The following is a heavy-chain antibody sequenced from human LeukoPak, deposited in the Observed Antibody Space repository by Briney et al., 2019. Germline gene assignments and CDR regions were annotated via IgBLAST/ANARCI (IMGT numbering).Heavy chain of an antibody. J-gene: IGHJ5*02. CDR1: GYTLTELS. V-gene: IGHV1-24*01. D-gene: IGHD6-19*01. CDR3: ATGVAGGNWFDP. Sequence: ASVKVSCKASGYTLTELSMHWVQQAPGKGLEWMGGFDPEEGETIYAQKFQGRVTMTEDTSTDTAYMELSSLRSEDTAVYYCATGVAGGNWFDPWGQGTLVTVSS. CDR2: FDPEEGET.